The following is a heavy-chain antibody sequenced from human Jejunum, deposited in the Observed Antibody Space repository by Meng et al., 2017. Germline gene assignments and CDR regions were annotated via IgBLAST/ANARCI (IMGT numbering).Heavy chain of an antibody. D-gene: IGHD4-11*01. CDR3: ARGNEYSNYGADF. CDR2: INDSGST. Sequence: QVKLQQWGAGLLKPSETLSLTCAVYGGSIRDYYWTWIRQPPGKGLEWIGEINDSGSTNYNPSLKSRVTISVDTSKSQFYLRVSSVTAADTAVYYCARGNEYSNYGADFWGQGTLVTVSS. V-gene: IGHV4-34*01. CDR1: GGSIRDYY. J-gene: IGHJ4*02.